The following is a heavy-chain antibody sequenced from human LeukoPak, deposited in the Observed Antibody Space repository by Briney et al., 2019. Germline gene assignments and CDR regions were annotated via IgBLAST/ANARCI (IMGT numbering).Heavy chain of an antibody. Sequence: ASVKVSCKVSGYTLTELSMHWVRQAPGKGLEWMGGFDPEDGETIYAQKFQGRVTMNEDTSTDKAYMELSSLRSEDTAVYYCATIKVIPHFITSIAAAGTQYFDYWGQGTLVTVSS. CDR1: GYTLTELS. CDR2: FDPEDGET. CDR3: ATIKVIPHFITSIAAAGTQYFDY. J-gene: IGHJ4*02. D-gene: IGHD6-13*01. V-gene: IGHV1-24*01.